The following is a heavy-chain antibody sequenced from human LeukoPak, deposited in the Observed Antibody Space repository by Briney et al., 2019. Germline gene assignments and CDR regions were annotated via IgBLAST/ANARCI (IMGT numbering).Heavy chain of an antibody. CDR3: ARPYYYDSSGYHYDY. D-gene: IGHD3-22*01. V-gene: IGHV3-64*01. CDR1: GFTFSSYA. CDR2: ISSNGGST. Sequence: PGGSLRLSCAASGFTFSSYAMHWVRQAPGKGLEYVSAISSNGGSTYYANSVKGRFTISSDNSKNTLYLQMGSLRAEDMAVYYCARPYYYDSSGYHYDYWGQGTLVTVSS. J-gene: IGHJ4*02.